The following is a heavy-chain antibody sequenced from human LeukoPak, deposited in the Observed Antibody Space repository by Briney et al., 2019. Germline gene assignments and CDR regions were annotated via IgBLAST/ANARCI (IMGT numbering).Heavy chain of an antibody. CDR1: GFTFDDYA. D-gene: IGHD1-26*01. CDR3: AKLIVGATEGFDY. Sequence: GGSLRLSCAASGFTFDDYAMHWVRQAPGKGLEWVSGISWNSGSIGHADSVKGRFTISRDNAKNSLYLQMNSLRAEDTALYYCAKLIVGATEGFDYWGQGTLVTVSS. CDR2: ISWNSGSI. V-gene: IGHV3-9*01. J-gene: IGHJ4*02.